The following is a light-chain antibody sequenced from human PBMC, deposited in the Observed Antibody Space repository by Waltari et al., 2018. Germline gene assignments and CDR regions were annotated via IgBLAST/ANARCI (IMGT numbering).Light chain of an antibody. V-gene: IGLV4-69*01. CDR1: SGHSTYA. J-gene: IGLJ2*01. Sequence: QLVLTQSPSASASLGASVNLTCTLSSGHSTYAIAWHQQQPEKGPRYLMKVNSDGSHTKGDGIPDRFAGSSSWAGRYLTISGLQSDDGADYYCQTWGLGIVIFGGGTKLTVL. CDR3: QTWGLGIVI. CDR2: VNSDGSH.